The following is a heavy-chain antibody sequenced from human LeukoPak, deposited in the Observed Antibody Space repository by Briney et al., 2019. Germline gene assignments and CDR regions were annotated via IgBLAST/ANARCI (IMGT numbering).Heavy chain of an antibody. D-gene: IGHD3-22*01. CDR3: ARGDYDSSGYYFGTPLYYFDY. V-gene: IGHV1-69*13. J-gene: IGHJ4*02. CDR1: GGTFSSYA. Sequence: ASVKVSCKASGGTFSSYAISWVRQAPGQGLEWMGGIIPIFGTANYAQKFQGRVTITADESTSTAYMELSSLRSEDTAVYYCARGDYDSSGYYFGTPLYYFDYWGQGTLVTVSS. CDR2: IIPIFGTA.